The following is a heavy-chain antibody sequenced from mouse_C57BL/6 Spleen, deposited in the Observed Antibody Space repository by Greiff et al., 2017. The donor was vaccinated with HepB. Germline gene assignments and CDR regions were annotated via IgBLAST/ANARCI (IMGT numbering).Heavy chain of an antibody. CDR2: IYPSDSET. D-gene: IGHD1-1*01. V-gene: IGHV1-61*01. CDR3: ARGDYYGSSWGFAY. J-gene: IGHJ3*01. CDR1: GYTFTSYW. Sequence: QVQLQQPGAELVRPGSSVKLSCKASGYTFTSYWMDWVKQRPGQGLEWIGNIYPSDSETHYNQKFKDKAALTVDKSSRTAYMQLSSLTSEDSAVYYCARGDYYGSSWGFAYWGQGTLVTVSA.